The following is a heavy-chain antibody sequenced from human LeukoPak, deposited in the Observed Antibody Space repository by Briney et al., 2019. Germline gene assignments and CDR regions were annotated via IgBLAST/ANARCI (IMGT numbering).Heavy chain of an antibody. Sequence: NLGESLNISCKGSGYSFTSYWIGWVRQMPGKGLEWMGIIYPGDSDTRYSPSFQGQVTISADKSISTAYLQWSSLKASDTAMYYCARQTVTTVIFDYWGQGTLVTVSS. CDR3: ARQTVTTVIFDY. D-gene: IGHD4-17*01. V-gene: IGHV5-51*01. CDR2: IYPGDSDT. J-gene: IGHJ4*02. CDR1: GYSFTSYW.